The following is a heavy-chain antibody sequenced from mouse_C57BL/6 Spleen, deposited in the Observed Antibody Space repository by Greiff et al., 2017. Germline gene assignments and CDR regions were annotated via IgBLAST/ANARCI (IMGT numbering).Heavy chain of an antibody. V-gene: IGHV5-12*01. J-gene: IGHJ3*01. CDR3: ARDGYWGFAY. CDR2: ISNGGGST. D-gene: IGHD2-3*01. CDR1: GFTFSDYY. Sequence: DVKLVESGGGLVQPGGSLKLSCAASGFTFSDYYMYWVRQTPEKRLEWVAYISNGGGSTYYPDTVKGRFTISRDNAKNTLYLQMSRLKSEDTAMYYCARDGYWGFAYWGQGTLVTVSA.